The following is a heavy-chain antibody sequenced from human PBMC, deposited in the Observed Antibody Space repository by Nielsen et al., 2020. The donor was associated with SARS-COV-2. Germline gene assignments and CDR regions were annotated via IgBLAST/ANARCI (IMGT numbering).Heavy chain of an antibody. CDR3: ARDRDVDYLDS. D-gene: IGHD3-9*01. V-gene: IGHV3-20*04. CDR2: ITWNGDTT. J-gene: IGHJ1*01. Sequence: GESPKISCAASGFTFDDYALSWVRQVPGKGLEWVSRITWNGDTTGYADSVKGRFTISRDNARNSLFLQMNSLRAEDTAIYYCARDRDVDYLDSWGQGTLVTVSS. CDR1: GFTFDDYA.